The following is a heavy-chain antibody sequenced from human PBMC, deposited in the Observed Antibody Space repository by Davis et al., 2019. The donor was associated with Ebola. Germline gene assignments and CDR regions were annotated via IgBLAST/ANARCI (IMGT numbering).Heavy chain of an antibody. CDR3: ARPDILTGFYYFDS. CDR2: ISSSGSTI. J-gene: IGHJ4*02. V-gene: IGHV3-11*04. CDR1: GFTFSDYY. D-gene: IGHD3-9*01. Sequence: GESLKISCAASGFTFSDYYMSWIRQAPGKGLEWVSYISSSGSTIYYADSVKGRFTISRDNAKNSLFLQMNSLRAEDTAVYYCARPDILTGFYYFDSWGQGTLVTVSS.